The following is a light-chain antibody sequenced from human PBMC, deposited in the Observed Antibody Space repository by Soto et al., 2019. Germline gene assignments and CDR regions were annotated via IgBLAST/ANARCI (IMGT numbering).Light chain of an antibody. CDR2: GAS. CDR3: QQYGSSPPWRT. J-gene: IGKJ1*01. CDR1: QSVSSSY. Sequence: EMVLTQSPGTLSLSPGERATLSCRASQSVSSSYLAWYQQKPGQAPRLLIYGASSRATGIPDRFSGSGSGTDFTLTISRLEPEDFAVYYCQQYGSSPPWRTFGQGTKVDIK. V-gene: IGKV3-20*01.